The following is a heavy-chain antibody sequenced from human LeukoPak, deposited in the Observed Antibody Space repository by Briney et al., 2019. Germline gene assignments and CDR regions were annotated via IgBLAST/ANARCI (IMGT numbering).Heavy chain of an antibody. J-gene: IGHJ4*02. V-gene: IGHV4-31*03. CDR2: IYYSGST. Sequence: PSETLSLTCTVSGGSISTGGYYWSWIRQHPGKGLEWIAYIYYSGSTYYNPSLKSRVTISVDTSKNQFSLKLSSVTAADTAVYYCARGRHYDFWSGYYHGLDYWGQGTLVTVSS. CDR3: ARGRHYDFWSGYYHGLDY. D-gene: IGHD3-3*01. CDR1: GGSISTGGYY.